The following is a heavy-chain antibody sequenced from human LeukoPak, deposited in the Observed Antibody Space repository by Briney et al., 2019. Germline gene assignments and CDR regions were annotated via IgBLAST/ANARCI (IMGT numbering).Heavy chain of an antibody. CDR1: GFTFSSYS. Sequence: PGGSLRPSCAASGFTFSSYSMNWVRQAPGKGLEWVSYISSDSRTIYYADSVKGRFTISRDNAKNSLYLQMKSLRDEDTAVYYCARYGSGTSYITNYFDYWGQGTLVTVSS. CDR2: ISSDSRTI. D-gene: IGHD3-10*01. J-gene: IGHJ4*02. V-gene: IGHV3-48*02. CDR3: ARYGSGTSYITNYFDY.